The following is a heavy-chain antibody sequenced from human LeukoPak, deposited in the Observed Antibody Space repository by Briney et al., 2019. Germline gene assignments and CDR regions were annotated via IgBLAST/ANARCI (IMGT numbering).Heavy chain of an antibody. V-gene: IGHV3-23*01. Sequence: PGGSLRLSCAAFGFTFSSYAMSWVRQAPGKGLEWVSAISGSGGSTYYADSVKGRFTISRDNSKNTLYLQMNSLRAEDTAVYYCAKDRGDYYDSSGLDYWGQGTLVTVSS. CDR1: GFTFSSYA. CDR3: AKDRGDYYDSSGLDY. CDR2: ISGSGGST. J-gene: IGHJ4*02. D-gene: IGHD3-22*01.